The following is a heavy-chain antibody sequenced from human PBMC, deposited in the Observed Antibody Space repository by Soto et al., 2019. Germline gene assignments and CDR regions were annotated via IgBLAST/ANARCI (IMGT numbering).Heavy chain of an antibody. V-gene: IGHV3-30*18. CDR1: GFTFSSYG. CDR3: AKASSIAALGYGMDV. D-gene: IGHD6-6*01. Sequence: QVQLVESGGGVVQPGRSLRLSCAASGFTFSSYGMHWVRQAPGKGLEWVAVISYDGSNKYYADSVKGRFTISRDNSKNTLYLQMNSLRAEDTAVYFCAKASSIAALGYGMDVWGQGTTVTVSS. J-gene: IGHJ6*02. CDR2: ISYDGSNK.